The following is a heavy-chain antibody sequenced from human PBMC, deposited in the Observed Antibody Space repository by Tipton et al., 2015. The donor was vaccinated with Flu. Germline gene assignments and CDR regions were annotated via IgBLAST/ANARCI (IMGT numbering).Heavy chain of an antibody. CDR1: GFTFSRYA. J-gene: IGHJ4*02. D-gene: IGHD2-8*02. CDR3: ARTRGGYCTATACFADYFDY. V-gene: IGHV3-7*01. Sequence: GSLRLSCAASGFTFSRYAMSWVRQAPGKGLEWVANIKQGGDEKYYVDSVKGRFTISRDSPKNSLYLQMNSLRAEDTAVYYCARTRGGYCTATACFADYFDYWGQGALVTVSS. CDR2: IKQGGDEK.